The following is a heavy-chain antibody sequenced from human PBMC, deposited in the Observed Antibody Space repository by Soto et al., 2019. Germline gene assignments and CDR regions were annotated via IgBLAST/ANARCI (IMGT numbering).Heavy chain of an antibody. CDR1: GGSISTSNW. D-gene: IGHD2-15*01. V-gene: IGHV4-4*02. CDR2: IYYTGST. Sequence: QVLLQESGPGLVKPSGTLSLTCTVSGGSISTSNWWTWVRQPPGKGLEWIGEIYYTGSTNQKPSLKSRVTLSVDRSKDQFSLNLISVTAADTAVYYCARGGGGCWGGLDIWGRGTSVTVSS. J-gene: IGHJ3*02. CDR3: ARGGGGCWGGLDI.